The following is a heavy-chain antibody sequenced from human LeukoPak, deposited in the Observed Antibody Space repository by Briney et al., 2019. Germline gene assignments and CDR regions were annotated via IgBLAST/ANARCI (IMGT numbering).Heavy chain of an antibody. CDR2: ISASGGST. J-gene: IGHJ4*02. V-gene: IGHV3-23*01. CDR1: GFTFSTYA. Sequence: GGSLRLSCAASGFTFSTYAMSTVRQAPGRGLEWVSGISASGGSTYYADSVKGRFTISRDNSKNTLYLQMNSLGAEDTAVYYCAKDTRPDYWGQGTLVTVSS. CDR3: AKDTRPDY.